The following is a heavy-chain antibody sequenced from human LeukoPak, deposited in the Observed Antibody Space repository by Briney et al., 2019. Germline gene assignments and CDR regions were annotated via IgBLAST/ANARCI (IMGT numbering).Heavy chain of an antibody. J-gene: IGHJ4*02. CDR3: AIEQGY. D-gene: IGHD1/OR15-1a*01. V-gene: IGHV3-74*01. CDR2: IYTDGGAT. CDR1: GFVFSTAW. Sequence: GGSLRLSCTASGFVFSTAWMHWVRQAPGKGLVWVSVIYTDGGATDYADYVKGRFTISRDNAKNTLYLQMNSLSAEDTAVYYCAIEQGYWGQGTLVTVSS.